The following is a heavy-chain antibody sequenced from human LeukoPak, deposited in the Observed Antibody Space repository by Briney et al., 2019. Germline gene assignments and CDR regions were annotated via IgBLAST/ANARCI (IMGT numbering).Heavy chain of an antibody. CDR3: AREGRGGFDI. CDR2: LGYDGSKI. J-gene: IGHJ3*02. V-gene: IGHV3-30*02. Sequence: GGSLRLSCAASGFTFSRSGMHWVRQAPGKGLEWVTFLGYDGSKIYYADSVKGRFTISRDNSKNTLYLQMYSLRAEDTAVYYCAREGRGGFDIWGQGTMVTVSS. CDR1: GFTFSRSG. D-gene: IGHD3-16*01.